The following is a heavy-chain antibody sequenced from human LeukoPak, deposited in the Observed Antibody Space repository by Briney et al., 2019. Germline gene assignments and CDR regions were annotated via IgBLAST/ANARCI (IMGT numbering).Heavy chain of an antibody. D-gene: IGHD6-19*01. V-gene: IGHV4-39*07. Sequence: SETLSLTCTVSGGSISSYYWGWIRQPPGKGLEWIGSIYYSGSTYYNPSLKSRVTISVDTSKNQFSLKLSSVTAADTAVYYCARSAEQWLAFDLWGRGTLVTVSS. J-gene: IGHJ2*01. CDR1: GGSISSYY. CDR3: ARSAEQWLAFDL. CDR2: IYYSGST.